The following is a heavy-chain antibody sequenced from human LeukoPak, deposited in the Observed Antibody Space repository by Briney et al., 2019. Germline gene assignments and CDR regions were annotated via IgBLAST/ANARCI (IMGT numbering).Heavy chain of an antibody. CDR1: GYTFTSYD. V-gene: IGHV1-8*01. J-gene: IGHJ6*02. CDR3: ASSKSRAVATILGTAHYYYYGMDV. CDR2: MNPNSGNT. Sequence: GASVKVSCKASGYTFTSYDIHWVRQATGQGLEWMGWMNPNSGNTGYAQKFQGRVTMTRNTSISTAYMELSSLRSEDTAVYYCASSKSRAVATILGTAHYYYYGMDVWGQGTTVTVSS. D-gene: IGHD5-12*01.